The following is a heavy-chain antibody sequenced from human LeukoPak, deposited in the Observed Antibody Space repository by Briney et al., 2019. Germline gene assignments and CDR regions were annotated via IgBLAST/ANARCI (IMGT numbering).Heavy chain of an antibody. J-gene: IGHJ4*02. D-gene: IGHD6-6*01. CDR2: ISSSSSTI. Sequence: PGGSLRLSCAASGFTFSSYSMNWARQAPGKGLEWVSYISSSSSTIYYADSVKGRFTISRDNAKNSLYLQMNSLRAEDTAVYYCARDLGIAARTYSNDYWGQGTLVTVSS. V-gene: IGHV3-48*01. CDR1: GFTFSSYS. CDR3: ARDLGIAARTYSNDY.